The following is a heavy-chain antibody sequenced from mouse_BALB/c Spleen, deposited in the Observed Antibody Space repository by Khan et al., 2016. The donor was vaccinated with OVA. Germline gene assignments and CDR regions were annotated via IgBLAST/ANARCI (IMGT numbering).Heavy chain of an antibody. D-gene: IGHD1-3*01. J-gene: IGHJ2*01. CDR3: ARLEDI. V-gene: IGHV2-9*02. CDR2: ISPGGST. Sequence: VQLQESGPGLVAPSQTLSMTCTASGFSLTSYGVHWVRQPPGKGLEWMGVISPGGSTNYKSTLMSGISISKDNTKSKIFIKVDSLQNDDAAMYYWARLEDIWGQGTTLTVSS. CDR1: GFSLTSYG.